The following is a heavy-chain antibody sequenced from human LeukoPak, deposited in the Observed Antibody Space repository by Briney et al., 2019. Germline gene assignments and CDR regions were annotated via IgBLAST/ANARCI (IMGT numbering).Heavy chain of an antibody. CDR2: INPSGGST. V-gene: IGHV1-46*01. CDR3: ARDPNHYDSSGYVDY. J-gene: IGHJ4*02. CDR1: GYTFTSYY. Sequence: WASVKVSCKASGYTFTSYYMHWVRQAPGQGLEWMGIINPSGGSTSYAQKFQGRVTMTRDTSTSTVYMELSSLRSEDTAVYYCARDPNHYDSSGYVDYWGQGTLVTVSS. D-gene: IGHD3-22*01.